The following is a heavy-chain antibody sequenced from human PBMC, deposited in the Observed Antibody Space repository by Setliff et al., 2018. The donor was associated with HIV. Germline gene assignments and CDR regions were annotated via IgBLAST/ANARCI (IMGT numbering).Heavy chain of an antibody. CDR2: IYYTGST. D-gene: IGHD3-3*01. J-gene: IGHJ3*02. V-gene: IGHV4-59*12. CDR1: GGSISSYY. Sequence: PSETLSLTCTVSGGSISSYYWTWIRHHPGKGLEWIGYIYYTGSTYYNPSLKSRVTISLDTSKKQFSLKLSSVTAADTAVYYCARVPRITTLRNAFDIWGQGTMVTVSS. CDR3: ARVPRITTLRNAFDI.